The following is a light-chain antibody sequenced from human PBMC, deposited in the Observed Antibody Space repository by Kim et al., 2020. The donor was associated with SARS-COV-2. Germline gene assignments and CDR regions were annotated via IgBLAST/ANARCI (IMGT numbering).Light chain of an antibody. CDR2: RAF. J-gene: IGKJ1*01. CDR3: QQYGSPSGT. Sequence: PGGRTTLSCSTNHSVSNNNVVWYQQKPGHHPRLLIYRAFTRATSVPDRFSSSGSGTDFTLTISRREPEDFAVYYCQQYGSPSGTFGQGTKVDIK. CDR1: HSVSNNN. V-gene: IGKV3-20*01.